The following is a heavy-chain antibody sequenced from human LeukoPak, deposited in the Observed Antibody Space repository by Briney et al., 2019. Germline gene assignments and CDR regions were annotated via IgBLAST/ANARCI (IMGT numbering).Heavy chain of an antibody. J-gene: IGHJ4*02. Sequence: ETLSLTCAVSGYSISSGYYWCWSRQPPGEGVEWIGSIYDSGSTYYNPSLKSRVTMSVDTSKNQFSLKLSSVTAADTAVYYCARENSGSYYWPFDYWGQGTLVTVSS. CDR1: GYSISSGYY. CDR3: ARENSGSYYWPFDY. V-gene: IGHV4-38-2*02. CDR2: IYDSGST. D-gene: IGHD1-26*01.